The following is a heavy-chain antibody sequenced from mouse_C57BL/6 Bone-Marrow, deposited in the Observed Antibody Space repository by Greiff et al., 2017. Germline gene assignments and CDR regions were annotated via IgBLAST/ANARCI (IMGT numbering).Heavy chain of an antibody. J-gene: IGHJ2*01. CDR1: GYTFTSYG. CDR2: IYPRSGNT. V-gene: IGHV1-81*01. Sequence: QVQLQQSGAELARPGASVKLSCKASGYTFTSYGISWVKQRTGQGLEWIGEIYPRSGNTYYNEKFKGKATLTADKSSSTAYMELRSLTSEDSAVYVCAREGGWLLQYYFDYWGQGTTLTVSS. D-gene: IGHD2-3*01. CDR3: AREGGWLLQYYFDY.